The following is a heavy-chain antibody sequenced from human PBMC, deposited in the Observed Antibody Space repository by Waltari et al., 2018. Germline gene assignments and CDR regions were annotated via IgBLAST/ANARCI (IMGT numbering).Heavy chain of an antibody. V-gene: IGHV3-9*03. J-gene: IGHJ4*02. CDR1: GFTFDDYS. CDR3: AKGHISNDFWSGSLDF. Sequence: EVQVVESGGGLVQPGRSLRLSCAASGFTFDDYSMHWVRQAPGNGLAWVYGISWNSGSIGYADSVKGRFTNSRDNAKNSLYLQMNSLRAEDMALYYCAKGHISNDFWSGSLDFWGQGTLVTVSS. D-gene: IGHD3-3*01. CDR2: ISWNSGSI.